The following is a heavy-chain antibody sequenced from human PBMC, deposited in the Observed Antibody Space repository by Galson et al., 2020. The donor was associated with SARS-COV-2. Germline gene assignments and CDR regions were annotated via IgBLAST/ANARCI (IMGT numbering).Heavy chain of an antibody. CDR2: ISWNSGSI. Sequence: LRLSCAASGFTFDDYAMHWVRQAPGKGLEWVSGISWNSGSIGYADSVKGRFTISRDNAKNSLYLQMNSLRAEDTALYYCAKGRGRYYDSSGYWDYWGQGTLVTVSS. V-gene: IGHV3-9*01. CDR3: AKGRGRYYDSSGYWDY. CDR1: GFTFDDYA. J-gene: IGHJ4*02. D-gene: IGHD3-22*01.